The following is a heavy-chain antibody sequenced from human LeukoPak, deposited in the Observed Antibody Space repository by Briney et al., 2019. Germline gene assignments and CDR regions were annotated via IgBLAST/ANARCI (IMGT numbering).Heavy chain of an antibody. J-gene: IGHJ3*02. CDR3: ARGGADSSGYYLATLDDAFDI. CDR2: IKQDGSEI. D-gene: IGHD3-22*01. CDR1: GFTFSSYW. Sequence: GGSLRLSCAASGFTFSSYWMSWVRQAPGKGLEWVANIKQDGSEIYYVDSVKGRFTISRDNAKNSLYLQMNSLRAEDTAVYYCARGGADSSGYYLATLDDAFDIWGQGTMVTVSS. V-gene: IGHV3-7*01.